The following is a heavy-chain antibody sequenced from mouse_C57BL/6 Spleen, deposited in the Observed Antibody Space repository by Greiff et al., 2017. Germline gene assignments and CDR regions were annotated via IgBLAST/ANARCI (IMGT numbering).Heavy chain of an antibody. V-gene: IGHV1-4*01. Sequence: QVQLKQSGAELARPGASVKMSCKASGYTFTSYTMHWVKQRPGQGLEWIGYINPSSGYTKYNQKFKDKATLTADKSSSTAYMQLSSLTSEDSAVYYCARCFVEAMDYWGQGTSVTVSS. CDR2: INPSSGYT. CDR3: ARCFVEAMDY. CDR1: GYTFTSYT. J-gene: IGHJ4*01.